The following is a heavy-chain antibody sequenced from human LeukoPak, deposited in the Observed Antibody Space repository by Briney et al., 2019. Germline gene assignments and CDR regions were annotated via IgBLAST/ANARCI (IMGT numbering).Heavy chain of an antibody. CDR3: ARHISYYYGSGSYSR. J-gene: IGHJ4*02. V-gene: IGHV4-61*02. CDR1: GGSISSGSYY. CDR2: IYTSGST. Sequence: SETLSLTCTVSGGSISSGSYYWTWIRQPAGKGLEWIGRIYTSGSTNYNPSLKSRVTTSVDTSKNQFSLKLSSVTAADTAVYYCARHISYYYGSGSYSRWGQGTLVTVSS. D-gene: IGHD3-10*01.